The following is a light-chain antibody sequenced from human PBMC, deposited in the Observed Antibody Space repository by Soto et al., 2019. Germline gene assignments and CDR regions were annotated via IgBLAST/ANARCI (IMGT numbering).Light chain of an antibody. CDR3: QSYDGSLSGWGV. J-gene: IGLJ3*02. CDR1: SSNIGARYD. Sequence: QSVLTQPPSVSGAPGQRVTISCTGSSSNIGARYDVHWYQQVPGTAPKLLIYGNINRPSGVPDRFSGSKSGTSASLAITGLQAEDEADYYCQSYDGSLSGWGVFGGGTKVTVL. CDR2: GNI. V-gene: IGLV1-40*01.